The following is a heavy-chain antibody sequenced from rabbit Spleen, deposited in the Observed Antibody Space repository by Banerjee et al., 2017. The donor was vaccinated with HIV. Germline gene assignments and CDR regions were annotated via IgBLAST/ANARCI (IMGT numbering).Heavy chain of an antibody. D-gene: IGHD1-1*01. Sequence: QEQLEESGGDLVKPEGSLTLTCTASGFTISSSYRICWVRQAPGKGLEWIACINIFTGISVYASWAKGRFSMSRTSSTTVTLQMTSLTAADTATYLCARDLVAVIGWNFSLWGPGTLVTVS. CDR2: INIFTGIS. J-gene: IGHJ4*01. V-gene: IGHV1S45*01. CDR1: GFTISSSYR. CDR3: ARDLVAVIGWNFSL.